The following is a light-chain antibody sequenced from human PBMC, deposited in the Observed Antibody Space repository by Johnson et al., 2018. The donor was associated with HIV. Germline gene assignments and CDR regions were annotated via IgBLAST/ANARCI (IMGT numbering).Light chain of an antibody. J-gene: IGLJ1*01. V-gene: IGLV1-51*02. CDR2: ENN. CDR3: GTWDNSLNVYV. Sequence: QSVLTQPPSVSAAPGQKVTISCSGSSSDMGNYAVSWYQQLPGTAPKLLIYENNKRPSGIPDRFSGSKSGASATLDITGLHTGDEADYYCGTWDNSLNVYVFGTGTKVTVL. CDR1: SSDMGNYA.